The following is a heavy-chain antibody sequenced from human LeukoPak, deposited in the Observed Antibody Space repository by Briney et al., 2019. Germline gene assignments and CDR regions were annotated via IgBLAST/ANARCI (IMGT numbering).Heavy chain of an antibody. CDR3: AKDNLMVRGIKYYYYGMDV. CDR1: GFTVSSYS. V-gene: IGHV3-23*01. D-gene: IGHD3-10*01. CDR2: ISNSGGST. Sequence: PGGSLRLSCAASGFTVSSYSMNWVRQAPGKGLEWVSGISNSGGSTYYTDSVKGRFTISRDNSKNTLYLQMNRLRAEDTAVYYCAKDNLMVRGIKYYYYGMDVWGQGTTVTVSS. J-gene: IGHJ6*02.